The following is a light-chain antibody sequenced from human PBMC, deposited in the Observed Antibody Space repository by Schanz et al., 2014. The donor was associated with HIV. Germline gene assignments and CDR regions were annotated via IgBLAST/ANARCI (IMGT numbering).Light chain of an antibody. V-gene: IGLV2-8*01. CDR3: QSYDNSLSAWV. J-gene: IGLJ3*02. CDR2: EVN. Sequence: QSALTQPPSASGSPGQSVTISCTGTSSDVGGYNYVSWYQQHPGKAPKLIIYEVNKRPSGVPDRFSGSKSGNTASLTVSGLQAEDEADYYCQSYDNSLSAWVFGGGTKLTVL. CDR1: SSDVGGYNY.